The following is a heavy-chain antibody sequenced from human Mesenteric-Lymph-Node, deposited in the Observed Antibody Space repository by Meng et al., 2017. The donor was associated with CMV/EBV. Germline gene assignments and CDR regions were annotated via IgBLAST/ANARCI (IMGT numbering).Heavy chain of an antibody. Sequence: SETLSLTCTVSGGSISGYYWSWIRQPPGKRLEWIGYIYFSGSTNYNPSLESRVTMSVDTSKNQFSLNLNSVTAADTAVYYCARGPSKLRYFDWLLWGWGQGTLVTVSS. CDR3: ARGPSKLRYFDWLLWG. CDR1: GGSISGYY. V-gene: IGHV4-59*01. J-gene: IGHJ4*02. D-gene: IGHD3-9*01. CDR2: IYFSGST.